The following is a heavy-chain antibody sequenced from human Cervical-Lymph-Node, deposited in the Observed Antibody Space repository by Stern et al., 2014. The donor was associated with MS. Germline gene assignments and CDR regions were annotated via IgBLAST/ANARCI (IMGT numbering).Heavy chain of an antibody. CDR3: ARDLAAVNGMDV. D-gene: IGHD6-19*01. CDR1: EFSFSIYG. V-gene: IGHV3-33*01. CDR2: IWSDGSVQ. Sequence: HVQLVQSGGGVVQPGKSLRLACVASEFSFSIYGMHWVRQAPGKGLEWVAVIWSDGSVQYYVDSVKGRFTISRDNSKDTLYLQMNSLRAEDTAVYYCARDLAAVNGMDVWGRGTTVTV. J-gene: IGHJ6*02.